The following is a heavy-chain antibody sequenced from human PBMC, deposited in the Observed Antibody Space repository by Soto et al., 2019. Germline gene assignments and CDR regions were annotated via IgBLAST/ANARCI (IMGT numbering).Heavy chain of an antibody. Sequence: QVPLVQSGAEVKKPGASVKVSCKASGYTFTSYDINWVRQFTGQGLEWMGWMNPNSGNTGYAQKFQGRVTMTRNTSISTAYMELSSLRSEDTAVYYCARERSSGWYVDYWGQGTLVTVSS. CDR3: ARERSSGWYVDY. CDR1: GYTFTSYD. V-gene: IGHV1-8*01. D-gene: IGHD6-19*01. CDR2: MNPNSGNT. J-gene: IGHJ4*02.